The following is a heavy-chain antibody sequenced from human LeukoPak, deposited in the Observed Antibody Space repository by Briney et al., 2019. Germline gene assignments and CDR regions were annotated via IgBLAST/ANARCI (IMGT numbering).Heavy chain of an antibody. V-gene: IGHV1-18*01. Sequence: GASVKVSCKASGYTFTSYGISWVRQAAGQGLEGMGWISAYNGNTNYAQKLQGRVTMTTDTSTSTAYMELRSLRSDDTAVYYCARVRHCSGGSCYPHNWFDPWGQGTLVTVSS. CDR2: ISAYNGNT. D-gene: IGHD2-15*01. CDR1: GYTFTSYG. CDR3: ARVRHCSGGSCYPHNWFDP. J-gene: IGHJ5*02.